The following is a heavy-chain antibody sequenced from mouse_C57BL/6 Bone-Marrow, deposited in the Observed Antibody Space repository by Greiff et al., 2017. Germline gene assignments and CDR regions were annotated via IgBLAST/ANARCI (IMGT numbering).Heavy chain of an antibody. CDR2: INSDGGST. J-gene: IGHJ1*03. D-gene: IGHD1-1*01. Sequence: EVMLVESGGGLVQPGESLKLSCESNEYEFPSHDMSWVRKTPEKRLELVAAINSDGGSTYYPDTMERRFIISRDNTKKTLYLQMSSLRSEDTALYYGERHHYYGSGGYFDVWGTGTTVTVSS. CDR3: ERHHYYGSGGYFDV. CDR1: EYEFPSHD. V-gene: IGHV5-2*01.